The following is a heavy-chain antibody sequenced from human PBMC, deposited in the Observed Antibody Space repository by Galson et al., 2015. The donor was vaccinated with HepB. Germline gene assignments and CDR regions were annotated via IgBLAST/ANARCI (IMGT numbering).Heavy chain of an antibody. Sequence: SLRLSCAASGFTFSSYSMNWVRQAPGKGLEWVSSISSSSSYIYYADSVKGRFTISRDNAKNSLYLQMNSLRAEDTAVYYCARDFAGYGDWLIDYYGMDVWGQGTTVTVSS. V-gene: IGHV3-21*01. CDR2: ISSSSSYI. D-gene: IGHD3-9*01. J-gene: IGHJ6*02. CDR1: GFTFSSYS. CDR3: ARDFAGYGDWLIDYYGMDV.